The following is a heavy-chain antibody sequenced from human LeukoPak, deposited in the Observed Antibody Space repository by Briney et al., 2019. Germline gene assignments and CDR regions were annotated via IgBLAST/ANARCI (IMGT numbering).Heavy chain of an antibody. Sequence: GGSLRLSCAASGFTFSSYEMNWVRQAPGKGLEWVSYITSGGGSIYYGDSVKGRFTISRDDAKNSLYLQMNSLRVEDTAVYYCATVGRKTTPGYWGQGTLVTVSS. CDR3: ATVGRKTTPGY. D-gene: IGHD1-26*01. CDR1: GFTFSSYE. CDR2: ITSGGGSI. V-gene: IGHV3-48*03. J-gene: IGHJ4*02.